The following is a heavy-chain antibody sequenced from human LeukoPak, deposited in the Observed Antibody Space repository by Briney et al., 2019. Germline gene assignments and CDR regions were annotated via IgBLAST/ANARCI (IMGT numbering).Heavy chain of an antibody. CDR3: ARGVPLWSSYTSRWFDP. CDR1: GTSISSYY. J-gene: IGHJ5*01. Sequence: SETLSLTCTVSGTSISSYYWGWIRQPPGKGLGWLGYIYYSGITNYKPPPKSGVTTSVDTSKNPFSLKLRAVTDADTAVYYCARGVPLWSSYTSRWFDPWGQGTLVTVSS. D-gene: IGHD5-12*01. V-gene: IGHV4-59*01. CDR2: IYYSGIT.